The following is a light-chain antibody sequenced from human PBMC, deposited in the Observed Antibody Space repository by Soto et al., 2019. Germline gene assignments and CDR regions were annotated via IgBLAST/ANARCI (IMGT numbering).Light chain of an antibody. CDR1: RSNIGAGYD. CDR3: QSYDSSLSGSGV. V-gene: IGLV1-40*01. CDR2: GNS. J-gene: IGLJ1*01. Sequence: SVLPQPPSVSGAPGQRVTISCTGSRSNIGAGYDVHWYQQLPGTAPNLLIYGNSNRPSGVPDRFSGSKSGTSASLAITGLQAEDEADYYCQSYDSSLSGSGVFGTGTKVTVL.